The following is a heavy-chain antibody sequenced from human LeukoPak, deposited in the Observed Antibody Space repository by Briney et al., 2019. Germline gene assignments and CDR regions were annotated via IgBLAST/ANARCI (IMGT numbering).Heavy chain of an antibody. J-gene: IGHJ4*02. CDR3: ARSRGSSSAPFDY. CDR2: IYYSGST. V-gene: IGHV4-31*03. D-gene: IGHD6-6*01. Sequence: PSETLSLTCTVSGGSISSGGYSWSWIRQHPGKGLEWIGYIYYSGSTYYNPSLKSRVTISVDTSKNQFSLKLSSVTAADTAVYYCARSRGSSSAPFDYWGQGTLVTVSS. CDR1: GGSISSGGYS.